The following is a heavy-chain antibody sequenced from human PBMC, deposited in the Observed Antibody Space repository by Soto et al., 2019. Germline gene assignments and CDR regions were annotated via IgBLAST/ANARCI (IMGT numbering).Heavy chain of an antibody. CDR2: ISYDGSKK. CDR1: GFALSSYG. Sequence: QVQLVESGGGVVQPGKSLRLSCAASGFALSSYGIHWVRQAPGKGLEWVAGISYDGSKKYYADSVKGQFTISRDHSENKLRLQMDGLRADDTAVYYWAKDTYYHDTSGYYVFDHWGQGTLVTVSS. CDR3: AKDTYYHDTSGYYVFDH. V-gene: IGHV3-30*18. J-gene: IGHJ4*02. D-gene: IGHD3-22*01.